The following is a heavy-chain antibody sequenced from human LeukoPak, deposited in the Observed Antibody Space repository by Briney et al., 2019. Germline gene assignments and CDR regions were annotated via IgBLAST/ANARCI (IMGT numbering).Heavy chain of an antibody. J-gene: IGHJ5*02. CDR2: INSADNVE. CDR3: ARDTVNGPFVISLDL. Sequence: GGSLRLSCSASGFTFSSFAMFWVRQAPGKGPEWVAHINSADNVEYYTDSVRGRFTMSRDNAKDLLYLQMNSLRDEDTAVYYCARDTVNGPFVISLDLWGQGVLVTVSS. CDR1: GFTFSSFA. V-gene: IGHV3-48*03. D-gene: IGHD2-8*01.